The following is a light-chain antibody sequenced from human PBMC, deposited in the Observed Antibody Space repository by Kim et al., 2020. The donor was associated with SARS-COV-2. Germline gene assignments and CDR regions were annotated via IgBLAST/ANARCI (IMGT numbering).Light chain of an antibody. Sequence: SPGARATLSCSVSQSVHSTYLAWYQQKPGQAPRLLTFGVSSRATGIPDRFSVSGSGTDFTLTISRLEPEDFAVYYCQQYGSSPLTFGGGTKVDIK. CDR1: QSVHSTY. V-gene: IGKV3-20*01. J-gene: IGKJ4*01. CDR2: GVS. CDR3: QQYGSSPLT.